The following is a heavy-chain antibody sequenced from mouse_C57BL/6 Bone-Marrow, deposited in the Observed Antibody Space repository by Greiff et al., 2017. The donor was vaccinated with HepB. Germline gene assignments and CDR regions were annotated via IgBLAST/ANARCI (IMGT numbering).Heavy chain of an antibody. J-gene: IGHJ3*01. CDR2: IHPNSGST. CDR3: ARPYGSSSWFAY. D-gene: IGHD1-1*01. Sequence: QVQLQQPGAELVKPGASVKLSCKASGYTFTSYWMHWVKQRPGQGLEWIGMIHPNSGSTNYNEKFKSKATLTVDKSSSTAYMQLSSLTSEDSAVYYGARPYGSSSWFAYWGQGTLVTVSA. V-gene: IGHV1-64*01. CDR1: GYTFTSYW.